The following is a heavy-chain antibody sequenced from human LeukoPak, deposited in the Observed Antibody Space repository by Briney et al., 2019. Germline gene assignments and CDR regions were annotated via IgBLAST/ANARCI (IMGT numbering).Heavy chain of an antibody. CDR1: GYTFTSYY. J-gene: IGHJ5*02. CDR2: INPSGGST. D-gene: IGHD2-15*01. CDR3: ARDSCSGGSCYANWFDP. Sequence: GASVKVSCEASGYTFTSYYMHWVRQAPGQGLEWMGIINPSGGSTSYAQKFQGRVTMTRDTSTSTVYMELSSLRSEDTAVYYCARDSCSGGSCYANWFDPWGQGTLVTVSS. V-gene: IGHV1-46*01.